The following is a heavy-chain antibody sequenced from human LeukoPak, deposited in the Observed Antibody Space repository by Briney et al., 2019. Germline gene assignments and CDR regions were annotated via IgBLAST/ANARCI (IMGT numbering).Heavy chain of an antibody. CDR2: IYYSGST. V-gene: IGHV4-61*05. CDR3: ARSTYSSGWYYFGY. Sequence: SETLSLTCTVSGGSISSSSYYWGWIRQPPGKGLEWIGYIYYSGSTNYNPSLKSRVTISVDTSKNQFSLKLSSVTAADTAVYYCARSTYSSGWYYFGYWGQGTLVTVSS. D-gene: IGHD6-19*01. J-gene: IGHJ4*02. CDR1: GGSISSSSYY.